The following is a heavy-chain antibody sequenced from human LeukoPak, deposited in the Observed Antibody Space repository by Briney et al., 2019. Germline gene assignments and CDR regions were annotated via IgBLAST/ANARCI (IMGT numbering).Heavy chain of an antibody. V-gene: IGHV1-8*02. CDR3: ARDNGGTAMAYYYYYMDV. Sequence: GASVNVSFKASGYTFTSYDINWVRQATGQGLEWMGWMNPNSGNTGYAQKFQGRVTMTRNTSISTAYMELSSLRSEDTAVYYCARDNGGTAMAYYYYYMDVWGKGTTVTISS. CDR2: MNPNSGNT. CDR1: GYTFTSYD. J-gene: IGHJ6*03. D-gene: IGHD5-18*01.